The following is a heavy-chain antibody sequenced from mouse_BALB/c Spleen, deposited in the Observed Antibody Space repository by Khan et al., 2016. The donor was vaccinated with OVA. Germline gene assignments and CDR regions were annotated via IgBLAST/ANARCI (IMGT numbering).Heavy chain of an antibody. V-gene: IGHV3-8*02. D-gene: IGHD2-14*01. CDR3: ARSTYRYAFAY. Sequence: EVQLQESGPSLVKPSQTLSLTCSVTGDSITSGYWSWIRKFPGNKLEYMGYMIYTGYTDYNPSLKSRIDITLHTSKNQYYLQLNSVTAEDTATYYCARSTYRYAFAYWGQGTLVTVSA. J-gene: IGHJ3*01. CDR2: MIYTGYT. CDR1: GDSITSGY.